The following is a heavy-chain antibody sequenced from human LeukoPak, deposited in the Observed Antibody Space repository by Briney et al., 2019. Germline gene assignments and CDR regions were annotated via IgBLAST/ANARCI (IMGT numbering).Heavy chain of an antibody. Sequence: KASETLSLTCTVSGGSISSYYWSWIRQPPGKGLEWIGYIYYSGSTNYNPSLKSRVTISVDTSKNRFSLKLSSVTAADTAVYYCASRNVEMATSWFDPWGQGTLVTVSS. CDR3: ASRNVEMATSWFDP. CDR1: GGSISSYY. V-gene: IGHV4-59*01. D-gene: IGHD5-24*01. J-gene: IGHJ5*02. CDR2: IYYSGST.